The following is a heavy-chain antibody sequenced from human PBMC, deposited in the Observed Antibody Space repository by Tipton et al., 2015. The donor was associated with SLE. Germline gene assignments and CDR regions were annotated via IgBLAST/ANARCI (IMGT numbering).Heavy chain of an antibody. V-gene: IGHV4-38-2*01. D-gene: IGHD5-18*01. CDR2: LYHSGST. CDR1: GFSISNDYY. Sequence: TLSLTCAVSGFSISNDYYWGWIRQPPGKGLEWIGSLYHSGSTYYNPSLKSRVTISVDTSKNHFSLKLSSVTAADTAVYFCAKGGGYSYDDYYFDHWGQGTLVTVSS. J-gene: IGHJ4*02. CDR3: AKGGGYSYDDYYFDH.